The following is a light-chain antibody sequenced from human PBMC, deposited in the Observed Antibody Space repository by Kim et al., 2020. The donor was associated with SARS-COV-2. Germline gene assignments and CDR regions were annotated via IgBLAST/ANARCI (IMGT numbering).Light chain of an antibody. CDR2: TIN. CDR3: AAWDDGLNGWV. CDR1: SSTIRSHT. Sequence: GQRVTISCSGSSSTIRSHTLHWYQQLPGTAPKFLIYTINQRPSGVPDRFSGSMSGTSASLAISGLQSEDEADYYCAAWDDGLNGWVFGGGTQLTVL. J-gene: IGLJ3*02. V-gene: IGLV1-44*01.